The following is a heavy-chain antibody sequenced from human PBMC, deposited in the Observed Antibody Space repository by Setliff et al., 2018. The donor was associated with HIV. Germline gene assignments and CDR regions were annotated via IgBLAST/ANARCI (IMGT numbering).Heavy chain of an antibody. CDR3: ARDRHSSGLGSYGP. J-gene: IGHJ5*02. CDR1: GGSFGVYR. V-gene: IGHV4-4*07. D-gene: IGHD3-10*01. Sequence: NPSETLSLTCTISGGSFGVYRWSWIRQSAGRGLEWIGRIDSSGTTDYKPSLKGRVAISVDTSRNQFSLRVTSVTAADTAVYFCARDRHSSGLGSYGPWGPGILVTVS. CDR2: IDSSGTT.